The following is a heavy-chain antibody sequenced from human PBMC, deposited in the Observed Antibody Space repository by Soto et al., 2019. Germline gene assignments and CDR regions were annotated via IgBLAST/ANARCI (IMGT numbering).Heavy chain of an antibody. D-gene: IGHD3-22*01. Sequence: WGSLRRSCSPSGFTFRSYWMHWVPPAPREGLVWVSRINSDGSSTSYADSVKGRFTISRDNAKNTLYLQMNSLRAEDTAVYYCARDPHYFYDSTGYYDYWGQGPLVTVSS. J-gene: IGHJ4*02. CDR2: INSDGSST. CDR1: GFTFRSYW. CDR3: ARDPHYFYDSTGYYDY. V-gene: IGHV3-74*01.